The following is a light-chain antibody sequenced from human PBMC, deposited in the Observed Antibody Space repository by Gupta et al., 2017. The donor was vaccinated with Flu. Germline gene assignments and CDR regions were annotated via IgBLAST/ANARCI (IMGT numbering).Light chain of an antibody. J-gene: IGLJ1*01. Sequence: QSALTQPASVSGSPGQSLTIPCTGTSSDVGRFNLVSWYQQHPGKAPKLMIYEVSKRPSGVSNRFSGSKSGNTASLTISGLQAEDEADYYCCSYAGSSTYVFGTGTKVTVL. CDR2: EVS. CDR1: SSDVGRFNL. CDR3: CSYAGSSTYV. V-gene: IGLV2-23*02.